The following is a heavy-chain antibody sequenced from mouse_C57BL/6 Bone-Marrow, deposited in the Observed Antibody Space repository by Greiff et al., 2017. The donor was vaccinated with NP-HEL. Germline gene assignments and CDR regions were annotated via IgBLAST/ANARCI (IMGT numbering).Heavy chain of an antibody. Sequence: QVQLKQSGAELARPGASVKMSCKASGYTFTSYTMHWVKQRPGQGLEWIGYINPSSGYTKYNQKFKDKATLTADKSSSTAYMQLSSLTSEDSAVYYCARSPLYYDYFMDYWGQGTSVTVSS. CDR3: ARSPLYYDYFMDY. CDR1: GYTFTSYT. CDR2: INPSSGYT. J-gene: IGHJ4*01. D-gene: IGHD2-4*01. V-gene: IGHV1-4*01.